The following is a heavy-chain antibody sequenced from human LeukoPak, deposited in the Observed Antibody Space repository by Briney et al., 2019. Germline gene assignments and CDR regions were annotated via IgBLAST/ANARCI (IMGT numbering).Heavy chain of an antibody. Sequence: PGGSLRLSCAASGFTVSSNYMSWVRQAPGKGLEWVSVIYSGGSTYYADSVKGRFTISRDNSKNTLYLQMNSLRAEDTAVYYCARGIVVGATNMYYFDYWGQGTLVTVSS. CDR1: GFTVSSNY. CDR3: ARGIVVGATNMYYFDY. CDR2: IYSGGST. J-gene: IGHJ4*02. V-gene: IGHV3-53*01. D-gene: IGHD1-26*01.